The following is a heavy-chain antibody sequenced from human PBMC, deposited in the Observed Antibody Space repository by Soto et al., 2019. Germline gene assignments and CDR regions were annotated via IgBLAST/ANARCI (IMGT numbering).Heavy chain of an antibody. CDR2: ISKDGNNK. J-gene: IGHJ6*02. V-gene: IGHV3-30*18. D-gene: IGHD6-19*01. CDR3: AKDVGRGPGWPIPDNIGMDV. Sequence: QVQLVESGGGVVQPGGSLRLSCAASGFTFNNHGIHWVRQAPGRGLEWVAVISKDGNNKHYADSLRGRITISRDNSLNVVSVHLDSLRVEDTAIYYCAKDVGRGPGWPIPDNIGMDVWGRGTTVTVSS. CDR1: GFTFNNHG.